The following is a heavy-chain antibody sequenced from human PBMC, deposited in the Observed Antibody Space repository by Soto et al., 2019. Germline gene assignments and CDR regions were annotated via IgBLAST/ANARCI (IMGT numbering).Heavy chain of an antibody. Sequence: QVQLVQSGAEVKKPGASVKVSCKASGYSFITSYHMXXVRQAXGQGLEWMGIINPTGSMTRYSQKFQGRLTMTRDTSTATDYMELSNLTSEDTAVYFCARDTGYDHDAFDIWGQGTRVTVSS. CDR2: INPTGSMT. CDR3: ARDTGYDHDAFDI. D-gene: IGHD5-12*01. J-gene: IGHJ3*02. CDR1: GYSFITSYH. V-gene: IGHV1-46*01.